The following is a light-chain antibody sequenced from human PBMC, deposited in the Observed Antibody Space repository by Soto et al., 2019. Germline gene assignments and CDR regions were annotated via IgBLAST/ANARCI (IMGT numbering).Light chain of an antibody. CDR1: ESISNW. Sequence: DIQMTQSPSILSASVGDRVAITCRASESISNWLAWYQQKPGKAPKVLIYDASRLQSGVPERFSGSGSRTEFTLTISSLQADDIATYYCQQYKSYSYTFGQGTNLEI. CDR3: QQYKSYSYT. J-gene: IGKJ2*01. V-gene: IGKV1-5*01. CDR2: DAS.